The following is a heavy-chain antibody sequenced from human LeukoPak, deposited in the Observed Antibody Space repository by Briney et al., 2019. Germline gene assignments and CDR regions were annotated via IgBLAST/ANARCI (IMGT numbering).Heavy chain of an antibody. J-gene: IGHJ4*02. D-gene: IGHD3-9*01. CDR1: GYTFSDYA. CDR2: INAGNGKT. Sequence: GASVKVSCKASGYTFSDYAMQWVRQAPGQRLEWMGWINAGNGKTKYSQKFQGRVTITRDTSATTAYMELSSLRSEDTAVYYCARELLSLRYPRDWGQGTLVTVSS. V-gene: IGHV1-3*01. CDR3: ARELLSLRYPRD.